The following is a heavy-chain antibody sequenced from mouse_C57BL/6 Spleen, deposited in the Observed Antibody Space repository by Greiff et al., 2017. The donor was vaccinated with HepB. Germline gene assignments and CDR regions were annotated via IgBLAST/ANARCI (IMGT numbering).Heavy chain of an antibody. CDR3: SRGGVTVLATYYAMDY. CDR1: GYTFTGYW. D-gene: IGHD1-1*01. CDR2: ILPGSGST. V-gene: IGHV1-9*01. J-gene: IGHJ4*01. Sequence: QVQLQQSGAELMKPGASVKLSCKATGYTFTGYWIEWVKQRPGHGLEWIGEILPGSGSTNNNEKFKGKATFTADTSSNTAYMQLSSLTTEDSAIYYCSRGGVTVLATYYAMDYWGQGTSVTVSS.